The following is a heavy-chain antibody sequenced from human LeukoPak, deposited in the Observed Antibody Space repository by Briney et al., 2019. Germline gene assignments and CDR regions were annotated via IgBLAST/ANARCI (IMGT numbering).Heavy chain of an antibody. CDR2: IRSKAHVGTT. Sequence: SLTLSCTPSGFTLGDHAMRWARQAPGKGREWVDFIRSKAHVGTTQYAGSVKGRFAISRDDSKSIAYLQMNSLKTEDTAVYYCTRDGKYCSSTSCYGRYYYYYGMDVWGQGTTVTVSS. J-gene: IGHJ6*02. CDR3: TRDGKYCSSTSCYGRYYYYYGMDV. V-gene: IGHV3-49*04. D-gene: IGHD2-2*01. CDR1: GFTLGDHA.